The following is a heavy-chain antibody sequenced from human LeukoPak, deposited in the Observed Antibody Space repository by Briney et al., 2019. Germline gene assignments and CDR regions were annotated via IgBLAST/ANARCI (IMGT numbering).Heavy chain of an antibody. D-gene: IGHD1-26*01. V-gene: IGHV4-39*07. J-gene: IGHJ6*03. CDR2: IYYSGST. CDR1: GGSIGSSSYY. CDR3: ARMGGSFSPPYYYYYYMDV. Sequence: PSETLSLTCTVSGGSIGSSSYYWGWIRQPPGKGLEWIGSIYYSGSTYYNPSLKSRVTISVDTSKNQFSLKLSSVTAADTAVYYCARMGGSFSPPYYYYYYMDVWGKGTTVTISS.